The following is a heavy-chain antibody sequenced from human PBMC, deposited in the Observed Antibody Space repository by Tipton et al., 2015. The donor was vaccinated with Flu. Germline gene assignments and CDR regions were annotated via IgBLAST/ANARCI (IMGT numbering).Heavy chain of an antibody. D-gene: IGHD3-16*01. CDR3: ARGLYRWSYAFDF. Sequence: TLSLTCDVSGDSITSGGYYWSWIRQHPGYGLEWIGYIYYDGTTFYNPSLKSRVTISVDTSKTQFSMKLNSMTAADAAVYYCARGLYRWSYAFDFWGRGTLVTVSS. CDR2: IYYDGTT. V-gene: IGHV4-31*11. J-gene: IGHJ4*02. CDR1: GDSITSGGYY.